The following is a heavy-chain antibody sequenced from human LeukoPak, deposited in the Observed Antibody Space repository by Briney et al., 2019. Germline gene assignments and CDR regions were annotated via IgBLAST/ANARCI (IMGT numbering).Heavy chain of an antibody. CDR2: IYYSGST. D-gene: IGHD3-16*01. Sequence: PSETLSLTCTVSGGSISSSSYYWGWIRQPPGKGLEWIGSIYYSGSTYYNPSLKSRVTISVDTSKNQFSLKLSSVTAADTAVYYCASGKNGRYDWFDPWGQGTLVTVSS. J-gene: IGHJ5*02. V-gene: IGHV4-39*07. CDR1: GGSISSSSYY. CDR3: ASGKNGRYDWFDP.